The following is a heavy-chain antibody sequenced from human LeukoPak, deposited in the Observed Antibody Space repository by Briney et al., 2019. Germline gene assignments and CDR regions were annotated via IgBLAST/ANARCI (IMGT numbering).Heavy chain of an antibody. V-gene: IGHV4-30-2*01. Sequence: SETPSLTCAVSGGSISSGGYSWSWIRQPPGKGLEWIGYIYHSGSTYYNPSLKSRVTISVDRSKNQFSLKLSSVTAADTAVYYCARATNYGSGSYYIDYWGQGTLVTVSS. D-gene: IGHD3-10*01. CDR3: ARATNYGSGSYYIDY. J-gene: IGHJ4*02. CDR1: GGSISSGGYS. CDR2: IYHSGST.